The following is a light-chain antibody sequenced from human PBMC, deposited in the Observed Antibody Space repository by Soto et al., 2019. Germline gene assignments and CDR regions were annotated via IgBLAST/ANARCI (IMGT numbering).Light chain of an antibody. J-gene: IGKJ4*01. Sequence: DIVLTQSPGTLSLSPGDRATLSCRASQSFSNYVAWYQQRPGQAPRLLIYDASNRATGIPVRFSGSGSGTDFTLTISSLEPEDFAVYYCQQRSHGLTFGGGTKVDIK. V-gene: IGKV3-11*01. CDR3: QQRSHGLT. CDR2: DAS. CDR1: QSFSNY.